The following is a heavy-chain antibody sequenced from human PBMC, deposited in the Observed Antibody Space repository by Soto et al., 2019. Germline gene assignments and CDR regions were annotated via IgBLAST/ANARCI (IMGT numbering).Heavy chain of an antibody. J-gene: IGHJ6*02. CDR2: IWYDGSNK. CDR3: XXXXXXXXXXALDV. Sequence: QVQVVESGGGVVQPGRSLRLSCTASGFTFSGHAMHWVRQPPGKGLEWVEQIWYDGSNKYYADSVKGRFTISRDNSKXXXXXXXXXXXXXXXXXXXXXXXXXXXXXXALDVWGQGTSVTVSS. V-gene: IGHV3-33*01. CDR1: GFTFSGHA.